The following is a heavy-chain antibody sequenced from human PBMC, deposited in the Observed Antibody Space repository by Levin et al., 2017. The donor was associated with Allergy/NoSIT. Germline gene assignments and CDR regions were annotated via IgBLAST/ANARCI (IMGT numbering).Heavy chain of an antibody. D-gene: IGHD2-8*02. Sequence: GGSLRLSCAASGFTFSSYSMNWVRQAPGKGLEWVSSISSSSSYIYYADSVKGRFTISRDNAKNSLYLQMNSLRAEDTAVYYCARGETLVVYAIIDWFDPWGQGTLVTVSS. J-gene: IGHJ5*02. V-gene: IGHV3-21*01. CDR2: ISSSSSYI. CDR1: GFTFSSYS. CDR3: ARGETLVVYAIIDWFDP.